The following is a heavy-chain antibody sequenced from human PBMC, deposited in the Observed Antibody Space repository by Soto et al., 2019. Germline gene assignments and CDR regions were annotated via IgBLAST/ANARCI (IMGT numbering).Heavy chain of an antibody. CDR1: GFTFSNFW. V-gene: IGHV3-7*01. Sequence: EVQLVESGGGLVQPGGSLRLSCVTSGFTFSNFWMTWVRQAPGKGLEWVANIKEDGSGKYYVDSVKGRFTISRDNAKNPLHLQMNRLRAEDKAVYFCGRTGRIAGAGESDSWGQGTLGTVSS. CDR2: IKEDGSGK. J-gene: IGHJ4*02. D-gene: IGHD6-19*01. CDR3: GRTGRIAGAGESDS.